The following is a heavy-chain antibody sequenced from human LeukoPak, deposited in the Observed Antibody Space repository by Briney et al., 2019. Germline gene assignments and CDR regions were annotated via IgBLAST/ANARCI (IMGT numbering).Heavy chain of an antibody. V-gene: IGHV3-11*04. CDR3: ARESGIVATFYYMDV. D-gene: IGHD5-12*01. Sequence: GGSLRLSCAASGFTFSDNYMSWIRQAPGKGLECVSYVSSSGSTIYYADSVKGRFTISRDNAKNSLYLQMNSLRAEDTAVYYCARESGIVATFYYMDVWGKGTTVTVSS. CDR1: GFTFSDNY. J-gene: IGHJ6*03. CDR2: VSSSGSTI.